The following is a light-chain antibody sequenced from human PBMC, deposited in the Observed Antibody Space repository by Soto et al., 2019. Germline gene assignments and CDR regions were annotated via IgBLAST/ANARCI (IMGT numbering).Light chain of an antibody. CDR3: SSYSSSPYL. CDR1: SSDIGRYDF. V-gene: IGLV2-14*01. J-gene: IGLJ1*01. CDR2: EVN. Sequence: QSALAQPASVSGSPGQSITISCTGSSSDIGRYDFVSWYQQLPGKAPKLLLFEVNHRPSGVSDRFSSSKSGNTAFLTISGLQTVDEAHYYCSSYSSSPYLFGSWTNVTVL.